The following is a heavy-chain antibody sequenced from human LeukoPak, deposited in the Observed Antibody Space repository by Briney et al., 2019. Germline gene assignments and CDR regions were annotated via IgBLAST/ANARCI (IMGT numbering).Heavy chain of an antibody. CDR1: GGSISGSY. CDR2: IYTSGST. D-gene: IGHD3-10*01. V-gene: IGHV4-4*07. J-gene: IGHJ6*02. CDR3: ARDRLLWFGELSLDYYGMDV. Sequence: SETLSLTCTVSGGSISGSYWNWVRQPAEKGLEWIGRIYTSGSTNYNPSLKSRVTMSIDTSKNQFSLKLSSVTAADTAVYYCARDRLLWFGELSLDYYGMDVWGQGTTVTVSS.